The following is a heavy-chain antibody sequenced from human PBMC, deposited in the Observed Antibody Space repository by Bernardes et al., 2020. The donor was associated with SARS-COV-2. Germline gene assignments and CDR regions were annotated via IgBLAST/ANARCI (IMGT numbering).Heavy chain of an antibody. J-gene: IGHJ4*02. CDR3: ARASGGYTEGKY. V-gene: IGHV3-7*01. D-gene: IGHD2-15*01. Sequence: GGSLRLSCAASGFTFSIYWMTWVRQAPGKGLEWVANINQDGSEKSYVDSVRGRFTISRDNAKNSLYLQMNSLRAEDTAVYYCARASGGYTEGKYWGQGTLVTVSS. CDR2: INQDGSEK. CDR1: GFTFSIYW.